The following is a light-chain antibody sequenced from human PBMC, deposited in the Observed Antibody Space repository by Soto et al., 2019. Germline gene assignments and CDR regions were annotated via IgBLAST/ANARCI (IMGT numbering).Light chain of an antibody. CDR2: GAS. CDR3: QQYGSSPWT. V-gene: IGKV3-20*01. Sequence: VLTQSPGTLSLSQGERATLSCRASQSVSSSYLAWYQQKPGQAPRLLIYGASSRATGIPDRFSGSGSGTDFTLTISRLEPEDCAVYYCQQYGSSPWTFGQVTKVDIK. CDR1: QSVSSSY. J-gene: IGKJ1*01.